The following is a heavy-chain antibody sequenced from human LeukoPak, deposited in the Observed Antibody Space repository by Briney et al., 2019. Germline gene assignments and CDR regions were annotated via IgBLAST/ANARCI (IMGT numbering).Heavy chain of an antibody. V-gene: IGHV4-39*01. D-gene: IGHD3-10*01. Sequence: SETLSLTCTVSGGSISSSSYYWGWIRQPPGKGLEWIGNVYYSGSTYYNPSLKSRVTISVDTSKNQFSLKLSSVTAADTAVYYCARLLYGSGSYSNIFDSWGQGTLVTVSS. J-gene: IGHJ4*02. CDR1: GGSISSSSYY. CDR2: VYYSGST. CDR3: ARLLYGSGSYSNIFDS.